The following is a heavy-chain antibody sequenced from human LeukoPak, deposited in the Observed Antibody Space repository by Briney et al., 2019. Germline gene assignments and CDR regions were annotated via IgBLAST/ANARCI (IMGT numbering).Heavy chain of an antibody. V-gene: IGHV4-39*02. CDR2: IYYNGST. CDR3: ARDSGSGSYYPRIYNWFDP. Sequence: SETLSLTCTVSGDSISSSNHYWGWIRQPPGKGLEWLGSIYYNGSTYYNPSLKSRVTISVDTSKNQFSLKLSSVTAADTAVYYCARDSGSGSYYPRIYNWFDPWGQGTLVTVSS. J-gene: IGHJ5*02. CDR1: GDSISSSNHY. D-gene: IGHD3-10*01.